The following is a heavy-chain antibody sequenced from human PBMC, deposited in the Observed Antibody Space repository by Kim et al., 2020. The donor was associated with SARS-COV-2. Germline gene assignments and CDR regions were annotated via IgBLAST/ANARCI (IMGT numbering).Heavy chain of an antibody. V-gene: IGHV3-23*01. Sequence: GGSLRLSCAVSGVTFSSYAMNWVRQAPGKGLEWVSGISDSGGSTYYADSVKGRFTISRDNSKNTLYLQMNSLRVEDTAAYYCAKISHYDILTGYYTRFD. CDR3: AKISHYDILTGYYTRFD. CDR2: ISDSGGST. D-gene: IGHD3-9*01. J-gene: IGHJ4*01. CDR1: GVTFSSYA.